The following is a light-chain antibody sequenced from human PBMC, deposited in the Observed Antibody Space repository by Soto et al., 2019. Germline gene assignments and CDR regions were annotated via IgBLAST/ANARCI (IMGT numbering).Light chain of an antibody. Sequence: EIVLTQSPATVSLSPGERATLPCRASQNISRSLACYQQKPGQAPRLLIYDVSNRATGIPARFSGSGSGTDFSLTISSLEPEDFAVYYCQQRSHWPRTFGQGTKVDIK. J-gene: IGKJ1*01. V-gene: IGKV3-11*01. CDR1: QNISRS. CDR3: QQRSHWPRT. CDR2: DVS.